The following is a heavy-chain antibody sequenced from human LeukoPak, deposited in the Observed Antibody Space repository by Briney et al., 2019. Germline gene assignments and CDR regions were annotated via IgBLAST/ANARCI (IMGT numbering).Heavy chain of an antibody. J-gene: IGHJ4*02. CDR3: ARGGAAPAVIDY. Sequence: ASVTVSFKSSGYSFTIYDINWVRQAPGQGLEWMGWMNPNSGNTGYAHKFQGRVTMTRNTSISTAYMELSSLRSEDRAVYYCARGGAAPAVIDYWGQGTLVTVSS. D-gene: IGHD6-13*01. CDR1: GYSFTIYD. CDR2: MNPNSGNT. V-gene: IGHV1-8*01.